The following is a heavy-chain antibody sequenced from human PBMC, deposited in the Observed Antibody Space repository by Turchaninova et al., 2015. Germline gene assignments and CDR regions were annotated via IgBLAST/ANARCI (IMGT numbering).Heavy chain of an antibody. D-gene: IGHD6-13*01. CDR1: GGSFSGYY. CDR3: ASAMKSSSWDY. Sequence: QVQLQQWGAGRLKPSETLSLPCAVYGGSFSGYYWRWIRAPPGKGLEWIGEINHSGSTNYNPSLKSRVTISVDTSKNQFSLKLSSVTAADTAVYYCASAMKSSSWDYWGQGTLVTVSS. V-gene: IGHV4-34*01. CDR2: INHSGST. J-gene: IGHJ4*02.